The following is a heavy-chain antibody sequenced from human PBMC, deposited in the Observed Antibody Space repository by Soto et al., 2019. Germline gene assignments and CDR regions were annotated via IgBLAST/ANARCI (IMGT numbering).Heavy chain of an antibody. CDR3: ARSPGFFVIFLLDM. Sequence: QVRLQESGPGLVKPSGTLSLTCDVSGDSISSINWWIWVRQPPGKGLQWIGEVYHTGTTNYNPSLKSRVTISVAKSQTHFSLTVTSVPAAATAVFSCARSPGFFVIFLLDMWGQGALVTVSS. CDR2: VYHTGTT. V-gene: IGHV4-4*02. J-gene: IGHJ3*01. D-gene: IGHD3-9*01. CDR1: GDSISSINW.